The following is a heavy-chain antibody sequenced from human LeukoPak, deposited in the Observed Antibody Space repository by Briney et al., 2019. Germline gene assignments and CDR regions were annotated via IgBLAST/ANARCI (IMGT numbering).Heavy chain of an antibody. V-gene: IGHV3-30*02. CDR3: AKDLGLRYFDWSSYYYGMDV. CDR1: GFTSSSYG. D-gene: IGHD3-9*01. Sequence: PGGSLRLSCAACGFTSSSYGMHWGRHALGTGLGWVAFIRYDGSNKYYTDYVKGRFTIARDNSKNSLYLQMNSLRAEDTDVYYCAKDLGLRYFDWSSYYYGMDVWGQGTTVTVSS. CDR2: IRYDGSNK. J-gene: IGHJ6*02.